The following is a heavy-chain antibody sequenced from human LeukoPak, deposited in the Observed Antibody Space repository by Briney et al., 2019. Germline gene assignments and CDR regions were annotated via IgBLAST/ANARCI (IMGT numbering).Heavy chain of an antibody. V-gene: IGHV3-15*01. J-gene: IGHJ4*02. CDR3: TAYVDLLTDFDY. CDR1: GFTFSNAW. CDR2: IKTKTDGGTT. Sequence: GGSLRLSCAASGFTFSNAWMSWVRQAPGKGLEWLGRIKTKTDGGTTDHAAPVKGRFTISRDDSKNTLYLQMNSLKTEDTAVYYCTAYVDLLTDFDYWGQGTLVTVSS. D-gene: IGHD1-26*01.